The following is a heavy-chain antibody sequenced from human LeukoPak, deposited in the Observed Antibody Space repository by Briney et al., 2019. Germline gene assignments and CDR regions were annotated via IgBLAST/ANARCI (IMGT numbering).Heavy chain of an antibody. CDR1: GFTFSSYW. Sequence: GGSLRLSCAASGFTFSSYWMHWVRQAPGKGLVWVSRINSDGSSTSYADSVKGRSTISRDNAKNTLYLQMNSLRAEDTAVYYCVGDYGSGPFDYWGQGTLVTVSS. CDR2: INSDGSST. J-gene: IGHJ4*02. CDR3: VGDYGSGPFDY. V-gene: IGHV3-74*01. D-gene: IGHD3-10*01.